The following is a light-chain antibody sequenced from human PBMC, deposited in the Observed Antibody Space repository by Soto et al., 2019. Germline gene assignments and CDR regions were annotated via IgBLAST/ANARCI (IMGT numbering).Light chain of an antibody. CDR2: GAS. CDR3: QQYNNWPSLT. V-gene: IGKV3-15*01. CDR1: QSVRSN. J-gene: IGKJ4*01. Sequence: EIVMTQSPAPLSVSPGERATLSCRASQSVRSNLAWYHQKPGQAPRLLIYGASTRATGIPARFSGSGSGTEVTLTISSLQSEDFAVYYCQQYNNWPSLTFGGGTKVEIK.